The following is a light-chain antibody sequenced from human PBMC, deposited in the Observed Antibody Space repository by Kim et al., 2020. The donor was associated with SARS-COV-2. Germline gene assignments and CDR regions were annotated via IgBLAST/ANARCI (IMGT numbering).Light chain of an antibody. V-gene: IGKV3-15*01. Sequence: SREERATLSCRASQSVSYNLAWYQHNPGQAPRLLITGASTRATGIPARFSGSGSGTEFTLTISSLQSEDFAVYYCQQYDNWPPLYTFGQGTKLEI. J-gene: IGKJ2*01. CDR2: GAS. CDR3: QQYDNWPPLYT. CDR1: QSVSYN.